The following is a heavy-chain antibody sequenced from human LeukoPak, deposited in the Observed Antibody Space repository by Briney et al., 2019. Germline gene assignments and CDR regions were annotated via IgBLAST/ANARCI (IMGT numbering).Heavy chain of an antibody. Sequence: ASVKVSCKASGYTFTGYYLHWVRQSPGQGPEWMGRINPNSGCTNYAQKFQGRVTMTRDTSISTAYMELSRLRSDDTAVYFCARGAYYQDRSDFPLHYWGQGTLVTVSS. CDR2: INPNSGCT. V-gene: IGHV1-2*02. CDR1: GYTFTGYY. CDR3: ARGAYYQDRSDFPLHY. J-gene: IGHJ4*02. D-gene: IGHD3-22*01.